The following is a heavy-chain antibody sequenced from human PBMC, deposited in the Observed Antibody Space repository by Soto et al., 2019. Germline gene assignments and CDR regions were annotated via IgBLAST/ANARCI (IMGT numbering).Heavy chain of an antibody. Sequence: EASVKVSCKASGFTFTSSAVQWVRQARGQRLEWIGWIVVGSGNTNYAQKFQERVTITRDMSTSTAYMELSSLRSEDTAVYYCAATSPSLRFLEWLDYWGQGTLVTVSS. CDR1: GFTFTSSA. D-gene: IGHD3-3*01. V-gene: IGHV1-58*01. CDR2: IVVGSGNT. CDR3: AATSPSLRFLEWLDY. J-gene: IGHJ4*02.